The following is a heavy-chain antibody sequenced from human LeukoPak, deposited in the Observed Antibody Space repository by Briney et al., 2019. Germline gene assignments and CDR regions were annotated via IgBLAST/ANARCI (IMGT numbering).Heavy chain of an antibody. CDR3: ARRRAYCDYPPYYDAMDD. V-gene: IGHV5-51*01. CDR2: IYSGDSDT. CDR1: GYRFTRFW. D-gene: IGHD2-21*01. Sequence: GGSLKTSCKGFGYRFTRFWIGWVRPMPGKGMEWMGVIYSGDSDTRYSPSFLGQVTMLEDKLIRTSYLQWSRLKASDTALYFCARRRAYCDYPPYYDAMDDWGQGTTVTVSS. J-gene: IGHJ6*02.